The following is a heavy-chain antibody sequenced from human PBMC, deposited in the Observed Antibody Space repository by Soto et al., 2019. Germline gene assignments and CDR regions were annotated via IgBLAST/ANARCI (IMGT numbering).Heavy chain of an antibody. Sequence: SVQVSYKASGVTFRSYAISWVRQAPGQGLEWMGGIIPIFGTANYAQKFQGRVTITADESTSTAYMELSSLRSEDTAVYYCAREYCSGGSCYPGWFDPWGQGTLVTVSS. V-gene: IGHV1-69*13. CDR2: IIPIFGTA. D-gene: IGHD2-15*01. CDR1: GVTFRSYA. CDR3: AREYCSGGSCYPGWFDP. J-gene: IGHJ5*02.